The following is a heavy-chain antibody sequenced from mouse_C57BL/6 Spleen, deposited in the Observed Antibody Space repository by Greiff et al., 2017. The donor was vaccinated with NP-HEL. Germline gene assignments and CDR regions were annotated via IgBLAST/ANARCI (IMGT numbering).Heavy chain of an antibody. J-gene: IGHJ3*01. V-gene: IGHV1-55*01. Sequence: QVQLQQPGAELVKPGASVKMSCKASGYTFTSYWITWVKQRPGQGLEWIGDIYPGSGSTNYNEKFKSKATLTVDTSSSTAYMQLSSLTSEDSAVYYCARSRGPRDLDGYLFAYWGQGTLVTVSA. D-gene: IGHD2-3*01. CDR3: ARSRGPRDLDGYLFAY. CDR1: GYTFTSYW. CDR2: IYPGSGST.